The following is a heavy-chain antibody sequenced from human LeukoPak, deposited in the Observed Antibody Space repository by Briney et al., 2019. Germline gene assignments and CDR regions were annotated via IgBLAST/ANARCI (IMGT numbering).Heavy chain of an antibody. J-gene: IGHJ4*02. CDR3: ARANRDYGDYVQYYFDY. Sequence: SETLSLTCTVSGGSISSHYWSWIRQPPGKGLEWIGYIYYSGSTNYNPSLKSRVIISVDTSKNQFSLKLSSVTAADTAVYYCARANRDYGDYVQYYFDYWGQGTLVTVSS. V-gene: IGHV4-59*11. CDR1: GGSISSHY. D-gene: IGHD4-17*01. CDR2: IYYSGST.